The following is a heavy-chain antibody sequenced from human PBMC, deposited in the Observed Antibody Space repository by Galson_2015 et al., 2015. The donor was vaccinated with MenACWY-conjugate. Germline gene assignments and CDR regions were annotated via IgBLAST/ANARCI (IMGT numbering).Heavy chain of an antibody. CDR3: ARHSGVYGLDV. Sequence: SLRLSCAVSGFTFNTYSMDWVRQAPGKGLEWISYITSRSGTIQYADSVRGRFTVSRDNAKNSLYLRMNSLRDEDTAVYYCARHSGVYGLDVWGQGTTVTVSS. J-gene: IGHJ6*02. CDR2: ITSRSGTI. D-gene: IGHD7-27*01. V-gene: IGHV3-48*02. CDR1: GFTFNTYS.